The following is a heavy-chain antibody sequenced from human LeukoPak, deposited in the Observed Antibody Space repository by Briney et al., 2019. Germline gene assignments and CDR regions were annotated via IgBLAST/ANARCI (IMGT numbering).Heavy chain of an antibody. V-gene: IGHV4-31*03. Sequence: SQTLSLTCTVSGGSISSGGYYWSWIRQHPGKGVEWIGYIYYSGSTYYNPSLKSRVTISVDTSKNQFSLKLSSVTAADTAVYYCAGNRDPFGVDVWGQGTTVTVSS. CDR2: IYYSGST. J-gene: IGHJ6*02. CDR3: AGNRDPFGVDV. D-gene: IGHD3-3*01. CDR1: GGSISSGGYY.